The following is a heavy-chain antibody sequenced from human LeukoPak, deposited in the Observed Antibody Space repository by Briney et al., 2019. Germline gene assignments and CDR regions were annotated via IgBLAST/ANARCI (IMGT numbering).Heavy chain of an antibody. D-gene: IGHD6-13*01. Sequence: SETLSLTCTVSGGSISSISSSWGWIRQPPGKGLEWIGSIYYSGSTYYNPSLKSRVTISVDTSKSQFSLKLSSVTAAATAVYYCARQFSNSWHDPFGHWGQGTMVTVSS. CDR3: ARQFSNSWHDPFGH. V-gene: IGHV4-39*01. CDR1: GGSISSISSS. CDR2: IYYSGST. J-gene: IGHJ3*01.